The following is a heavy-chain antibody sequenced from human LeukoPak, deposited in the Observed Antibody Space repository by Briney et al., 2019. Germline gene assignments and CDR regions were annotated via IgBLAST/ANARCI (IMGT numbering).Heavy chain of an antibody. V-gene: IGHV1-8*01. CDR2: MNPSSGNT. D-gene: IGHD3-9*01. J-gene: IGHJ4*02. CDR3: ARALRYFDWLLQKRYYFDY. CDR1: GYTFTSYD. Sequence: ASVKVSCKASGYTFTSYDINWVRQATGQGLEWMGWMNPSSGNTGYAQKFQGRVTMTRNTSISTAYMELSSLRSEDTAVYYCARALRYFDWLLQKRYYFDYWGQGTLVTVSS.